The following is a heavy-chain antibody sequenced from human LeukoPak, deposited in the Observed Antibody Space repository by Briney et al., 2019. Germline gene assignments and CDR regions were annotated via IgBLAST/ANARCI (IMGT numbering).Heavy chain of an antibody. CDR1: GGSISSGGYY. Sequence: SETLSLTCTVSGGSISSGGYYWGWIRQPPGKGLEWIGSIYYSGSTYYNPSLKSRVTISVDTSKNQFSLKLSSVTAADTAVYYCARQGRSSSWSKWAHFDYWGQGTLVTVSS. J-gene: IGHJ4*02. V-gene: IGHV4-39*01. D-gene: IGHD6-13*01. CDR3: ARQGRSSSWSKWAHFDY. CDR2: IYYSGST.